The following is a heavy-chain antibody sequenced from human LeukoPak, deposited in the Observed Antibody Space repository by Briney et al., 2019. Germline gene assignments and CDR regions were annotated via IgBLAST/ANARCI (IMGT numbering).Heavy chain of an antibody. D-gene: IGHD6-19*01. CDR1: GYTFTGQY. CDR3: AKDSKENRPAVTGGGFDC. Sequence: ASVKVSCKTSGYTFTGQYLHWVRQAPGQGLEWMGWINPNSGGTKSAQKFQGRVIMTRDTSISTAYMELRSLSSDDTAVYYCAKDSKENRPAVTGGGFDCWGQGTLVTVSS. CDR2: INPNSGGT. V-gene: IGHV1-2*02. J-gene: IGHJ4*02.